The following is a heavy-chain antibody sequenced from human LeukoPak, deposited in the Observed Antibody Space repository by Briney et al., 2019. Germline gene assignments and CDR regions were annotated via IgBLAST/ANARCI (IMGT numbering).Heavy chain of an antibody. D-gene: IGHD6-19*01. Sequence: GGSLRLSCAASGFTFSSYEMNWVRQAPGKGLEWVSYISSSGSTIYYADSVKDRFTISRDNAKNSLYLQMNSLRAEDTAVYYCARDRSVIAVAGTLDYWGQGTLVTVSS. CDR1: GFTFSSYE. J-gene: IGHJ4*02. CDR3: ARDRSVIAVAGTLDY. V-gene: IGHV3-48*03. CDR2: ISSSGSTI.